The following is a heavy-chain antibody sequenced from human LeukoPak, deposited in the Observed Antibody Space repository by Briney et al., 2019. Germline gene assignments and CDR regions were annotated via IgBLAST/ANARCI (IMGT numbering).Heavy chain of an antibody. J-gene: IGHJ4*02. V-gene: IGHV4-59*01. Sequence: SSETLSLTCTVSGVSISSYYWSWIRQPPGKGLEWIGDIYYSGSTNYNPSLKSRVTISVDTSKNQFSLKLSSVTAADTAVYYCARAWQQLVFDYWGQGTLVTVSS. CDR2: IYYSGST. CDR3: ARAWQQLVFDY. CDR1: GVSISSYY. D-gene: IGHD6-13*01.